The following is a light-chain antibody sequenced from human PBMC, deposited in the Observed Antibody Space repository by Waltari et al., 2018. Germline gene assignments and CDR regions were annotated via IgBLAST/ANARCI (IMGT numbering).Light chain of an antibody. CDR1: HSNLGSNY. Sequence: QSVLPQPPSASGTPGQRVPISCSGSHSNLGSNYVYWYQQLPGTAPKLLIYTDRQRPSGVPDRFSGSKSGTSASLAISGLRSEDEADYYCAAWDDSLSGPIFATGTKVTV. V-gene: IGLV1-47*01. CDR2: TDR. J-gene: IGLJ1*01. CDR3: AAWDDSLSGPI.